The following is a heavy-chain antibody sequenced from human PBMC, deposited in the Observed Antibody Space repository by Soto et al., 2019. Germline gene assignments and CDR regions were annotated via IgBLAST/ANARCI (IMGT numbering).Heavy chain of an antibody. CDR2: LYSGGRT. CDR3: EIRRGHSGYDSAFDV. V-gene: IGHV3-53*01. Sequence: EVQLVESGGGLIQPGGSLRLSCAASGFNVSSTHMSWVRQAPGKGLEWVSLLYSGGRTYYADSVKGRFTISRDNSKNTLYLQMNSLRAEDTAVYYCEIRRGHSGYDSAFDVWGQGTMVTVSS. D-gene: IGHD5-12*01. CDR1: GFNVSSTH. J-gene: IGHJ3*01.